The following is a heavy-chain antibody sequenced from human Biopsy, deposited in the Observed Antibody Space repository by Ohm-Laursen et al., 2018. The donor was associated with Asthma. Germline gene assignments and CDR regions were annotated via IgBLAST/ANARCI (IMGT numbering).Heavy chain of an antibody. CDR1: GGTFNTYV. D-gene: IGHD2-2*01. Sequence: SSVKVSCKSLGGTFNTYVIGWVRQAPGQGLEWMGGINSVFGTTTYPQKFQDRVTITADDSTRTVYMELSSLRSEDTAVYYCARKAGSCISRTCYSLDFWGQGALVTVSS. CDR2: INSVFGTT. J-gene: IGHJ4*02. CDR3: ARKAGSCISRTCYSLDF. V-gene: IGHV1-69*01.